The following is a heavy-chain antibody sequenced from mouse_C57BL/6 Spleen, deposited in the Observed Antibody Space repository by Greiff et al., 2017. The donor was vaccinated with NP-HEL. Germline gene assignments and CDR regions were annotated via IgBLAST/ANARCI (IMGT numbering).Heavy chain of an antibody. CDR1: GYTFTSYW. CDR3: ARRDDYDGSFAY. D-gene: IGHD2-4*01. CDR2: IDPSDSYT. V-gene: IGHV1-69*01. J-gene: IGHJ3*01. Sequence: VQLQQPGAELVMPGASVKLSCKASGYTFTSYWMHWVKQRPGQGLEWIGEIDPSDSYTNYNQKFKGKSTLTVDKSSSTAYMQLSSLTSEDSAVYYCARRDDYDGSFAYWGQGTLVTVSA.